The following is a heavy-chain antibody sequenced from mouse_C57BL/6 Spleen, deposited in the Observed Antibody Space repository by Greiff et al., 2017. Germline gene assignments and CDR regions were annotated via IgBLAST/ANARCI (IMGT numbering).Heavy chain of an antibody. CDR2: INPNYGTT. Sequence: EVQLQQSGPELVKPGASVKISCKASGYSFTDYNMNWVKQSNGKSLEWIGVINPNYGTTSYNQKFKGKATLTVDQSSSTAYMQLNSLTSVDSAVYYCAIITTVVAPGAMDYWGQGTSVTVSS. CDR3: AIITTVVAPGAMDY. D-gene: IGHD1-1*01. CDR1: GYSFTDYN. J-gene: IGHJ4*01. V-gene: IGHV1-39*01.